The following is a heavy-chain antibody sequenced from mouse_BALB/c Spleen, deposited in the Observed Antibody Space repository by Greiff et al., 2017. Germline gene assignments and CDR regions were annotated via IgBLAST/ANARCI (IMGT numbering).Heavy chain of an antibody. CDR3: ARDKNGNYRYFDV. CDR2: IWAGGST. Sequence: QVQLKESGPGLVAPSQSLSITCTVSGFSLTSYGVHWVRQPPGKGLEWLGVIWAGGSTNYNSALMSRLGISKDNSKSQVFLKMNSLQTDDTARYYCARDKNGNYRYFDVWGAGTTVTVSS. CDR1: GFSLTSYG. J-gene: IGHJ1*01. V-gene: IGHV2-9*02. D-gene: IGHD2-1*01.